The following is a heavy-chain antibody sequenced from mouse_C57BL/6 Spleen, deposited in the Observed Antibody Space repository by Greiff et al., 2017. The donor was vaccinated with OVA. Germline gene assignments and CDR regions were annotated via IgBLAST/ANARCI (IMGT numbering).Heavy chain of an antibody. CDR3: ARTGYRNPYYDIDD. V-gene: IGHV1-4*01. CDR1: GYTFTSYT. J-gene: IGHJ1*03. D-gene: IGHD2-5*01. Sequence: VQLQQSGAELARPGASVKMSCKASGYTFTSYTMHWVKQRPGPGLEWIGYINPSSGYTKYNQKFKDKATLTANKSSSTAYMKLSSLTSEDSAVYYCARTGYRNPYYDIDDWGKGTTVTVSS. CDR2: INPSSGYT.